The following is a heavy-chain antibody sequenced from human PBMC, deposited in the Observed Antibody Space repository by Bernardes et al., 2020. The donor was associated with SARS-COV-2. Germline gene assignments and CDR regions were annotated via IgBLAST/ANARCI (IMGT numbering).Heavy chain of an antibody. J-gene: IGHJ4*02. CDR1: GCSISSYY. Sequence: SETLSLTCTVSGCSISSYYWTWFRQPPGKGLEWIGYIYHSGSTNYNPSLKSRVTISVDTSKNQFPLRLTSVTAADTAVYYCARLRGSDFDYWGQGTLVTVSS. V-gene: IGHV4-59*01. CDR3: ARLRGSDFDY. CDR2: IYHSGST. D-gene: IGHD3-16*01.